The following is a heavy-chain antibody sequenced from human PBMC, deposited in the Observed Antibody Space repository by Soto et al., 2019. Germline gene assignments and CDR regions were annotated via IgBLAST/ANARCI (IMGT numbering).Heavy chain of an antibody. CDR1: GYTFTNYD. Sequence: QVQLVQSGAEVKKPGASVKVSCKASGYTFTNYDIHWVRQATGQGLEWMGWMNPDSGNTGQSKQFQGRVTMTRDTSKSTAYMDMSSLRSEDTAVYYCARGRFRRTWFDPWGQGTLVTVSS. CDR2: MNPDSGNT. J-gene: IGHJ5*02. D-gene: IGHD3-16*01. CDR3: ARGRFRRTWFDP. V-gene: IGHV1-8*01.